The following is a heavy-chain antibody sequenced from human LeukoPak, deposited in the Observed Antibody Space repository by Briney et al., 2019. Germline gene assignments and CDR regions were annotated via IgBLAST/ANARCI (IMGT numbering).Heavy chain of an antibody. CDR1: GYSFTRYG. Sequence: ASVKVSCKASGYSFTRYGISWVRQAPGRGLGWMGWISAYNGNTNYAQKLQGRVTMTTDTSTSTAYMELRSLRSDDTAVYYCARVDPELGYFDYWGQGTLVTVSS. J-gene: IGHJ4*02. V-gene: IGHV1-18*01. D-gene: IGHD1-14*01. CDR2: ISAYNGNT. CDR3: ARVDPELGYFDY.